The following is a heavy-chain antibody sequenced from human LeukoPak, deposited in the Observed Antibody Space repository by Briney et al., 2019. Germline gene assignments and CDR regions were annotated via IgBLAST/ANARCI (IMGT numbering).Heavy chain of an antibody. J-gene: IGHJ6*03. CDR2: MNPNSGNT. Sequence: ASVKVSCKASGYTFTSYDINWVRQATGQGLEWMGWMNPNSGNTGYAQKFQGRVTMTRNTSISTAYMELSSLRSEDTAVYYCARAGVVVVAATDYYYMDVWGKGTTVTVSS. CDR3: ARAGVVVVAATDYYYMDV. CDR1: GYTFTSYD. V-gene: IGHV1-8*01. D-gene: IGHD2-15*01.